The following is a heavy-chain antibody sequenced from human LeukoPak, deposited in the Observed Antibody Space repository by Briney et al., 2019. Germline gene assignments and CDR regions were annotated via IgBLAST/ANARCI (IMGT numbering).Heavy chain of an antibody. CDR1: GGSISSSTYY. D-gene: IGHD6-6*01. Sequence: KPSETLSLTCTVSGGSISSSTYYWGWIRQPPGKGLEWIGSINYSGNTYYNPSLKSRVTISVDTPKNQFSLRLSSVTAADTAVYYCASPSISSSPYDYWGQGTLVTVSS. CDR3: ASPSISSSPYDY. CDR2: INYSGNT. V-gene: IGHV4-39*01. J-gene: IGHJ4*02.